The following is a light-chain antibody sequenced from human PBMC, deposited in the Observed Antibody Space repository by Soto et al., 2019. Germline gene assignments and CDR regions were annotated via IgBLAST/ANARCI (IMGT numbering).Light chain of an antibody. CDR3: QQSYSTPPT. CDR1: QGINNW. V-gene: IGKV1-12*01. CDR2: AAS. J-gene: IGKJ1*01. Sequence: DIQMTQSPSSVSASEGDRVTITCRASQGINNWLAWYQQKPGKAPKLLIYAASSLQSGVPSRFSGSGSGTDFTLTISSLQPEDFATYYCQQSYSTPPTFGQGTKVDIK.